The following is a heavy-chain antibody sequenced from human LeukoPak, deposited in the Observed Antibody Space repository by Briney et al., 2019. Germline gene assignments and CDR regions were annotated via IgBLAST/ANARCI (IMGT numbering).Heavy chain of an antibody. Sequence: GGSLRLSCAASGFTFSSYAMHWVRQAPGKGLEWVAVISYDGSNKYYADSVKGRFTISRDNSKNTLYLQMNGLRAEDTAVYYCARDESYGSGSYRAFDIWGQGTMVTVSS. CDR2: ISYDGSNK. D-gene: IGHD3-10*01. CDR1: GFTFSSYA. CDR3: ARDESYGSGSYRAFDI. V-gene: IGHV3-30-3*01. J-gene: IGHJ3*02.